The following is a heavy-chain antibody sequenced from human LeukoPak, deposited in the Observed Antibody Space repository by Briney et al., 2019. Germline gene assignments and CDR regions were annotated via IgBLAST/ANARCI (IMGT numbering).Heavy chain of an antibody. Sequence: ASVKVSCKAPGYTFTSYGISWVRQAPGQGLEWMGWISAYNGNTNYAQKLQGRVTMTTDTSTSTAYMELRSLRSDDTAVYYCARDPPTYGDYPYYYYGMDVWGQGTTVTVSS. D-gene: IGHD4-17*01. CDR1: GYTFTSYG. J-gene: IGHJ6*02. CDR3: ARDPPTYGDYPYYYYGMDV. CDR2: ISAYNGNT. V-gene: IGHV1-18*01.